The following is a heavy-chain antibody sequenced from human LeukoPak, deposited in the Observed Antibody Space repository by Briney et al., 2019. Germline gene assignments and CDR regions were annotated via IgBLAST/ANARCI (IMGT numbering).Heavy chain of an antibody. Sequence: GGSLRLSCAASGFTFSSYSMNWVRQAPGKGLEWVSSISSSSSYIYYADSVKGRFTISRDNAKNSLYLQMNSLRAEDTAVYYCARVSRGSYGSYYSDYWGQGTLVTVSS. D-gene: IGHD5-18*01. CDR3: ARVSRGSYGSYYSDY. CDR2: ISSSSSYI. J-gene: IGHJ4*02. CDR1: GFTFSSYS. V-gene: IGHV3-21*04.